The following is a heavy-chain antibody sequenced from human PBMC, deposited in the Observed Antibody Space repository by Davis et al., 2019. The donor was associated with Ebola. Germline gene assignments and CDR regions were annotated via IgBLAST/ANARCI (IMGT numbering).Heavy chain of an antibody. D-gene: IGHD6-6*01. Sequence: GESLKISCAASGFTVRSTYMSWVRQAPGKGLEWVSVIYSGGTTRYADYADSVKGRFTISRDNSKNTLYLQMNSLRAEDTAVYYCARAPWVGHSSSDYWGQGTLVTVSS. V-gene: IGHV3-66*01. CDR3: ARAPWVGHSSSDY. CDR2: IYSGGTT. J-gene: IGHJ4*02. CDR1: GFTVRSTY.